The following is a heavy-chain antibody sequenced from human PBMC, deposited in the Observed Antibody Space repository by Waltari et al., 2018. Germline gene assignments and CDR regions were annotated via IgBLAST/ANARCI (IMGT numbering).Heavy chain of an antibody. CDR2: MTGSGSTK. D-gene: IGHD3-10*01. CDR1: GFSFPTYT. V-gene: IGHV3-48*01. Sequence: ELQLVESGGDLVQPGGSLRLSCAASGFSFPTYTMNWVRQAPGKGLRWVLYMTGSGSTKLYGYAVQGRVTIPRDKSKTSLYLQMDSLRVEDTAIYYCAREDYYGSGSVDYWGQGTLVTVSS. J-gene: IGHJ4*02. CDR3: AREDYYGSGSVDY.